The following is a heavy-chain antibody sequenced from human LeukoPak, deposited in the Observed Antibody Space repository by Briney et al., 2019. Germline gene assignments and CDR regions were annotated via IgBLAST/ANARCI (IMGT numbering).Heavy chain of an antibody. CDR1: GYTLTELS. J-gene: IGHJ4*02. D-gene: IGHD5-18*01. V-gene: IGHV1-24*01. CDR2: FDPEDGET. Sequence: GASVKVSCKVSGYTLTELSMHWVRQAPGKGLEWMGGFDPEDGETIYAQKFQGRVTMTEDTSTDTAYMELGSLRSEDTAVYYCATVGYSYGYFFDYWGQGTLVTVSS. CDR3: ATVGYSYGYFFDY.